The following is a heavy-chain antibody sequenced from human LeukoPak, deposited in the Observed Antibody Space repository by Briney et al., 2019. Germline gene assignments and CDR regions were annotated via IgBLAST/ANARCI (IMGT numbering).Heavy chain of an antibody. D-gene: IGHD3-3*01. CDR2: TNRDGSST. CDR1: GDTLISYW. CDR3: ARDSVEWYIFDY. J-gene: IGHJ4*02. Sequence: GGSLRHSRAPSGDTLISYWMHSVCQAPREGPVWVARTNRDGSSTAYAQSVKGRFTISKDNAKNTLYLLMNSLRAEDTAVYYCARDSVEWYIFDYWGQGNLVTVSS. V-gene: IGHV3-74*01.